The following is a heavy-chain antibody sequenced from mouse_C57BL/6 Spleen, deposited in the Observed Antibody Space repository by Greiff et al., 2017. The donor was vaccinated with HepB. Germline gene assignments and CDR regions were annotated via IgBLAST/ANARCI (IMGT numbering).Heavy chain of an antibody. CDR2: IHPSDSDT. CDR3: AMAFYYGSSRPGMDY. V-gene: IGHV1-74*01. CDR1: GYTFTSYW. D-gene: IGHD1-1*01. Sequence: QVLLQQPGAELVKPGASVKVSCKASGYTFTSYWMHWVQQTPGQGLEWIGRIHPSDSDTNYTQKFKGKATLTVDKSSSTTYMELSSLTSEDSAVYYWAMAFYYGSSRPGMDYWGQGTSVTVSS. J-gene: IGHJ4*01.